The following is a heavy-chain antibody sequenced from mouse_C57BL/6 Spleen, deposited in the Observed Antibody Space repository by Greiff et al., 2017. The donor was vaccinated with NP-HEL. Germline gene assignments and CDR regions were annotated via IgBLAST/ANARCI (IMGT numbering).Heavy chain of an antibody. Sequence: EVHLVESGGGLVQPGGSLSLSCAASGFTFTDYYMSWVRQPPGKALEWLGFIRNKANVYTTEYSASVKGRFTISRDNSQSNLYLRMKALRAEDSATYYWARYRGNCVGDYWGQGTTLTVSS. CDR3: ARYRGNCVGDY. J-gene: IGHJ2*01. V-gene: IGHV7-3*01. D-gene: IGHD2-1*01. CDR1: GFTFTDYY. CDR2: IRNKANVYTT.